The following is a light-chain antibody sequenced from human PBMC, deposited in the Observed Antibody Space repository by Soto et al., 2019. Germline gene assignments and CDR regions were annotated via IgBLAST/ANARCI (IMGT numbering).Light chain of an antibody. CDR2: GAS. CDR1: QSISTY. Sequence: DIQMTQSPSSLSASIGDRITITCRASQSISTYLNWYQQKPGKAPKLLIYGASTLQNGVPSRFSGCGSATDYTLTISSLQPEDFATYYCQQSFITPPLTFGGGTKVEIK. CDR3: QQSFITPPLT. J-gene: IGKJ4*01. V-gene: IGKV1-39*01.